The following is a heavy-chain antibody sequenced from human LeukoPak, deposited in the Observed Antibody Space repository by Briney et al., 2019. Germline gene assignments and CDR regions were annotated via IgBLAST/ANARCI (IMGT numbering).Heavy chain of an antibody. V-gene: IGHV1-8*01. CDR2: MNPNSGNT. CDR3: ARGAAGSSSFDY. Sequence: ASVKVSCKASGYTFSSYDINWGRQSTGQALEWMGWMNPNSGNTGYAQKFQGRVTMTRNTSISTAYMELSSLRSEDTAVYYCARGAAGSSSFDYWGQETLVTVSS. D-gene: IGHD6-6*01. J-gene: IGHJ4*02. CDR1: GYTFSSYD.